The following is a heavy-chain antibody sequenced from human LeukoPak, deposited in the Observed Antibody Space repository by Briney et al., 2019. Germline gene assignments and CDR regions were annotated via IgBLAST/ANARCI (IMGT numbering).Heavy chain of an antibody. J-gene: IGHJ4*02. CDR1: GGSFSGYY. D-gene: IGHD3-9*01. CDR2: INHSGST. Sequence: PSQTLSLTCAVYGGSFSGYYWSWIRQPPGKGLEWIGEINHSGSTNYNPSLKSRVTISVDTSKNQFSLKLSSVTAADTAVYYCARELRYFDDRGFDYWGQGTLVTVSS. CDR3: ARELRYFDDRGFDY. V-gene: IGHV4-34*01.